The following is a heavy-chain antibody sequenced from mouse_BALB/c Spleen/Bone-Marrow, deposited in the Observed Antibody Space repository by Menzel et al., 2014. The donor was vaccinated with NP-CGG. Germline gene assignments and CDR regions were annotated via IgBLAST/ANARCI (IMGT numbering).Heavy chain of an antibody. V-gene: IGHV5-17*02. D-gene: IGHD1-1*01. CDR3: VRSGSSSGYFDY. CDR1: GFTFSSFG. Sequence: VHLVESGGGLVQPGGSRTLSCASSGFTFSSFGMHWVRQAPEKGLEWVAYISSGSSTIYYGDTVMGRFTISRDNPKNTLFLQMTSLRSEDTATYYCVRSGSSSGYFDYWGQGTTLTVSS. CDR2: ISSGSSTI. J-gene: IGHJ2*01.